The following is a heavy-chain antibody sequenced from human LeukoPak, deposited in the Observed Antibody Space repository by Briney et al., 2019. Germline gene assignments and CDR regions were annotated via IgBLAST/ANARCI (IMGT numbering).Heavy chain of an antibody. D-gene: IGHD3-22*01. CDR1: GFTFSRYG. V-gene: IGHV3-30*19. J-gene: IGHJ4*02. CDR3: AREYDDSGYYLYYFDY. Sequence: PGGSLRLSCAASGFTFSRYGMHWVRQAPGKGLEWVAVISYDGSNKYYADSVKGRFTISRDNSKNTLYLQMNSLRAEDTAVYYCAREYDDSGYYLYYFDYWGQGTLVTVSS. CDR2: ISYDGSNK.